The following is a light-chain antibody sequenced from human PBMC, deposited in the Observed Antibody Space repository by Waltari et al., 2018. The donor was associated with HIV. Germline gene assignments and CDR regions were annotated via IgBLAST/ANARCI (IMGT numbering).Light chain of an antibody. CDR2: AAS. V-gene: IGKV1-39*01. Sequence: DIQMTQSPSSLSASVGDRVTITCRTSQTITNFLNWYQQKPGKAPNLLIYAASSLQSGVASRFSGSRSGTDFTLTISNLQPEDFATYYCQQSYTTPRTFGQGTKVEIK. CDR3: QQSYTTPRT. CDR1: QTITNF. J-gene: IGKJ1*01.